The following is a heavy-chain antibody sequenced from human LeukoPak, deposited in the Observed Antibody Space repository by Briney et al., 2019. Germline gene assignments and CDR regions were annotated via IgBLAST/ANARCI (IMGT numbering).Heavy chain of an antibody. CDR1: GFIFDDYG. Sequence: GGSLRLSCEASGFIFDDYGMSWVRQAPGKGLEWVSSISSSSSYIYYADSVKGRFTISRDNAKNSLYLQMNSLRAEDTAVYYCARGGGYCGGDCYGIDYWGQGALVTVSS. CDR3: ARGGGYCGGDCYGIDY. D-gene: IGHD2-21*01. V-gene: IGHV3-21*01. CDR2: ISSSSSYI. J-gene: IGHJ4*02.